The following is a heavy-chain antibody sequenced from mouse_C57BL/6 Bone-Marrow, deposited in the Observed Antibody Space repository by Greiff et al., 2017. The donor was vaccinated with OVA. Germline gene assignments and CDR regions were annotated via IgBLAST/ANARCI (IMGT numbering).Heavy chain of an antibody. CDR2: ISSGGSYT. V-gene: IGHV5-6*01. CDR3: ARQGDGYGFAY. CDR1: GFTFSSYG. J-gene: IGHJ3*01. D-gene: IGHD2-2*01. Sequence: EVMLVESGGDLVKPGGSLKLSCAASGFTFSSYGMSWVRQTPDKRLEWVATISSGGSYTYYPDSVKGRFTISRDNAKNTLYLQMSSLKSEDTAMYYCARQGDGYGFAYWGQGTLVTVSA.